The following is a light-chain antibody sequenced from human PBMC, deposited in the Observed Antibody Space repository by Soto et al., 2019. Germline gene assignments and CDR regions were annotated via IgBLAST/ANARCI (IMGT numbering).Light chain of an antibody. CDR2: DPY. CDR3: QQYSTFPYT. CDR1: QDISSW. J-gene: IGKJ2*01. Sequence: DIQMTQSPSTLSASVGDRVTITCRASQDISSWLAWYQQKPGKPPNLLIHDPYPLESGVPSRFSGSGSGTDFTLAISSLQPDDFATYCCQQYSTFPYTFGQGTKLESK. V-gene: IGKV1-5*01.